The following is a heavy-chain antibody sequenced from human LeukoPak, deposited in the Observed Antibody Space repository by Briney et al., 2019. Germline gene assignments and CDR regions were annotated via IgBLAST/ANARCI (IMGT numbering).Heavy chain of an antibody. J-gene: IGHJ4*02. CDR2: IIPIFGTA. D-gene: IGHD3-10*01. CDR3: AGQLLEIDY. CDR1: GGTFSSYA. V-gene: IGHV1-69*05. Sequence: SVKISCKASGGTFSSYAISWVRQAPGQGLEWMGRIIPIFGTANYAQKLQGRVTITTDESTSTAYMELSSLRSEDTAVYYCAGQLLEIDYWGQGTLVTVSS.